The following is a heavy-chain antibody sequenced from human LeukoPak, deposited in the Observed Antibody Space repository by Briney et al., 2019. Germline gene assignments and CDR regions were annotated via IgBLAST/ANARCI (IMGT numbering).Heavy chain of an antibody. CDR3: ARDYCSSTSCLFDY. CDR1: GYTFTGYH. Sequence: ASVKVSCKASGYTFTGYHMHWVRQAPGQGLEWMGRINPNSGDTNYAQKFQGRVIMTRGTSISTAYMELSRLRSDDTAVYYCARDYCSSTSCLFDYWGQGTLVTVSS. V-gene: IGHV1-2*06. D-gene: IGHD2-2*01. J-gene: IGHJ4*02. CDR2: INPNSGDT.